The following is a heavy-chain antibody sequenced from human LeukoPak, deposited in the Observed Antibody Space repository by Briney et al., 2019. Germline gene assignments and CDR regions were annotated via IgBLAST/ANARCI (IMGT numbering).Heavy chain of an antibody. D-gene: IGHD3-22*01. CDR2: ISSSSSYI. CDR3: ARXXYYYDSSGYRGDY. Sequence: PGGSLRLSCAASGFTFSSYSMNWVRQAPGKGLEWVSSISSSSSYIYYADSVKGRFTISRDNAKNSLYLQMNSLRAEDTAVYYCARXXYYYDSSGYRGDYWGQGTLVTVSS. J-gene: IGHJ4*02. V-gene: IGHV3-21*01. CDR1: GFTFSSYS.